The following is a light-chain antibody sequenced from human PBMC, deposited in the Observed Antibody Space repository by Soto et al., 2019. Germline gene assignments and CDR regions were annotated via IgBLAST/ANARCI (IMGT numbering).Light chain of an antibody. Sequence: QSVLTQPPSASGSPGQSVTISCTGTSSDVGGYNYVSWYQQYPGKAPKLMIYEVSKRPSGVPDRFSGSKSGNTASLTVSGLQDEDEADYYCCSYAGSNILYVFGTGTKVTVL. CDR1: SSDVGGYNY. CDR2: EVS. J-gene: IGLJ1*01. CDR3: CSYAGSNILYV. V-gene: IGLV2-8*01.